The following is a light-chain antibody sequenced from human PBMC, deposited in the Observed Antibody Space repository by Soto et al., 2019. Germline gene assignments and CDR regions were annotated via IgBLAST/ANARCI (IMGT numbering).Light chain of an antibody. CDR3: QQYNSWPLT. CDR2: GGS. V-gene: IGKV3-15*01. J-gene: IGKJ4*01. CDR1: QSVYSN. Sequence: EVLMTQSPATLSVSPGERVTLSCRASQSVYSNLAWYQQKPGQAPRLLIYGGSTRATGLPARFSGSGSGTEFTLTISSLQSEDFAVYYCQQYNSWPLTFGGGTKVEIK.